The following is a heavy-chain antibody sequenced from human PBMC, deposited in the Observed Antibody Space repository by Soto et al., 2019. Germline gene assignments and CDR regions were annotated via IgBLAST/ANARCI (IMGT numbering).Heavy chain of an antibody. V-gene: IGHV3-23*04. CDR3: AKGRGSGWAWYFDN. Sequence: EVRLVEAGGGLKQPGGSLRLSCAASGFTFKESAMNWVRQAPGKGLEWVASISDTGASTWYAESVRGRLSISRDNSKNTLYLQMNSLRGEYTAVYYCAKGRGSGWAWYFDNWGQGTLVTVSS. J-gene: IGHJ4*02. CDR1: GFTFKESA. CDR2: ISDTGAST. D-gene: IGHD6-19*01.